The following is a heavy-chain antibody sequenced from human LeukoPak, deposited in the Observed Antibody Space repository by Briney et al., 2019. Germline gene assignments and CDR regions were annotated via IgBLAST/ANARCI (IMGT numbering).Heavy chain of an antibody. J-gene: IGHJ4*02. CDR3: ARAKFEKQWLVRRYYFDY. CDR1: GYTFTSYY. CDR2: INPSGGST. D-gene: IGHD6-19*01. V-gene: IGHV1-46*01. Sequence: ASVNVSCKASGYTFTSYYMHWVRLAPGQGLEWMGIINPSGGSTSYAQKFQGRVTMTRDTSTSTVYMELSSLRSEDTAVYYCARAKFEKQWLVRRYYFDYWGQGTLVTVSS.